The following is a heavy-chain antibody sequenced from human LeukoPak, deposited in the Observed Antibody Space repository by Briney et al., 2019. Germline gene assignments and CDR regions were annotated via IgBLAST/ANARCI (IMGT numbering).Heavy chain of an antibody. V-gene: IGHV3-64*04. D-gene: IGHD4-17*01. CDR2: INSNGGRT. J-gene: IGHJ4*02. Sequence: GGSLRLSCSASGFTFKKYAMHWVRQAPGKGLEYVSAINSNGGRTYYADSVKGRFTISRDNSKNTLYLQMNSLRPEDTAVYYCARDRTGDSVFDYWGQGTLVTVSS. CDR3: ARDRTGDSVFDY. CDR1: GFTFKKYA.